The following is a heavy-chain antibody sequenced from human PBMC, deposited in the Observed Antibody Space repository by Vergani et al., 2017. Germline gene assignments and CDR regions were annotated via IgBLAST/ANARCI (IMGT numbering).Heavy chain of an antibody. CDR1: GFTFSSYG. CDR3: ARDDYSNYYYYGMDV. V-gene: IGHV3-33*01. CDR2: IWYDGSNK. D-gene: IGHD4-11*01. Sequence: VQLVESGGGLVQPGGSLRLSCAASGFTFSSYGMHWVRQAPGKGLEWVAVIWYDGSNKYYADSVKGRFTISRDNSKNTLYLQMNSLRAEDTAVYYCARDDYSNYYYYGMDVWGQGTTVTVSS. J-gene: IGHJ6*02.